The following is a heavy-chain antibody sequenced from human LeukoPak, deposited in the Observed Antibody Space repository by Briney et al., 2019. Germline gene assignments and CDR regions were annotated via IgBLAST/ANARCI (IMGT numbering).Heavy chain of an antibody. Sequence: GGSLRLSCAASGFTFSSYAMHWVRQAPGKGLEWVAVISYDGSNKYYADSVKGRFTISRDNSKNTLYLQMNSLRAEDTAVYDCARDRNRYCSGGSCFSADYWGQGTLVTVSS. CDR1: GFTFSSYA. CDR3: ARDRNRYCSGGSCFSADY. V-gene: IGHV3-30-3*01. J-gene: IGHJ4*02. D-gene: IGHD2-15*01. CDR2: ISYDGSNK.